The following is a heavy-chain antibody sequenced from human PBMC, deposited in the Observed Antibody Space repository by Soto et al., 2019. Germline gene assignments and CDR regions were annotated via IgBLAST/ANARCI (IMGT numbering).Heavy chain of an antibody. J-gene: IGHJ3*02. CDR3: ARDAGGRGNGAFDI. CDR2: IYYSGST. Sequence: PSETLSLTCTVSGGSINTYYWSWMRQPPGKGLEWIGYIYYSGSTNSNPFLKSRVTISEDTSKNQLSLKLSSVTAADTAVYYCARDAGGRGNGAFDIWGQGTMVTVSS. D-gene: IGHD3-16*01. CDR1: GGSINTYY. V-gene: IGHV4-59*01.